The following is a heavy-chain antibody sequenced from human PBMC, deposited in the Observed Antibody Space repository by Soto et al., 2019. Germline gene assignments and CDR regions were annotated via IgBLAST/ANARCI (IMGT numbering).Heavy chain of an antibody. V-gene: IGHV3-30*18. CDR1: GFTFSSYG. D-gene: IGHD5-12*01. Sequence: GGSLRLSCAASGFTFSSYGMHWVRQAPGKGLEWVAVISYDGSNKYYADSVKGRFTISRDNSKNTLYLQMNSLRAEDTAVYYCAKSGAPRDGYNTQFFDYWGQGTLVTVSS. J-gene: IGHJ4*02. CDR3: AKSGAPRDGYNTQFFDY. CDR2: ISYDGSNK.